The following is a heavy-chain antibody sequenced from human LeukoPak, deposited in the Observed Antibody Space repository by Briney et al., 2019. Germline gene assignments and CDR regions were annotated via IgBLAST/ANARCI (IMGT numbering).Heavy chain of an antibody. Sequence: GGSLRLSCAASGFTFTSYAMSWVRQAPGKGLEWVSSLSVSGGSTYYADSVKGRFTISRDNSKNTLYLQMNSLRAEDTAVYYCAKSSDYYYFDYWGQGTLVTVSS. J-gene: IGHJ4*02. CDR3: AKSSDYYYFDY. D-gene: IGHD4-17*01. CDR2: LSVSGGST. V-gene: IGHV3-23*01. CDR1: GFTFTSYA.